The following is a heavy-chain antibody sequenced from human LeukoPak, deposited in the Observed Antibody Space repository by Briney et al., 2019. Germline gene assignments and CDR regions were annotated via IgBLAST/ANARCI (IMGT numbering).Heavy chain of an antibody. Sequence: PGGSLRLSCAASGYTFSSYWMHWVRQAPGKGLVWVSRINSDGSSTSYADSVQGRFTISRDNAKNTLYLQMNSQRAEDTAVYYCARDFEYCSSTSCPYYYYYMDVWGKGTTVTVSS. CDR2: INSDGSST. CDR1: GYTFSSYW. J-gene: IGHJ6*03. D-gene: IGHD2-2*01. V-gene: IGHV3-74*01. CDR3: ARDFEYCSSTSCPYYYYYMDV.